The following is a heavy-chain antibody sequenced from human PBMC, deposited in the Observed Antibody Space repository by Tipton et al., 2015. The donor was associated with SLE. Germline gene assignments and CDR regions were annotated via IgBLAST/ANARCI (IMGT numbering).Heavy chain of an antibody. D-gene: IGHD2/OR15-2a*01. Sequence: SLRLSCAASGFSFSDYGIHWVRQAPGKGLEWVTFIRYDGSDKYYADSVKGRFTISRDNSKNTLYLQMNSLRPEDTAVYYCAREPYLLRGGFDIWGQGTMVTVSS. J-gene: IGHJ3*02. V-gene: IGHV3-30*02. CDR1: GFSFSDYG. CDR3: AREPYLLRGGFDI. CDR2: IRYDGSDK.